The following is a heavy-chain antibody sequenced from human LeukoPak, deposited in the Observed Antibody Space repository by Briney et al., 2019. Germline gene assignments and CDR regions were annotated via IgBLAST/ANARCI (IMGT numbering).Heavy chain of an antibody. D-gene: IGHD5/OR15-5a*01. CDR3: ARVRFLGSYGVYDED. CDR2: IYTSGST. CDR1: GGSISSGSYY. V-gene: IGHV4-61*02. J-gene: IGHJ4*02. Sequence: PSQTLSLTCTVSGGSISSGSYYWSWIRQPAGKGLEWIGRIYTSGSTNYNPSLRSRVTISVDTSKNQFSLKLSSVTAADTAVYYCARVRFLGSYGVYDEDWGQGTLVTVSS.